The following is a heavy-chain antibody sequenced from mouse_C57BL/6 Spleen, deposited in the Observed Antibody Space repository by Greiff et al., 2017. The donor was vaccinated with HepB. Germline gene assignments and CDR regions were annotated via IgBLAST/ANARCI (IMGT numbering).Heavy chain of an antibody. Sequence: EVKVVESGGGLVKPGGSLKLSCAASGFTFSDYGMHWVRQAPEKGLEWVAYISSGSSTIYYADTVKGRFTISRDNAKNTLFLQMTSLRSEDTAMYYCARPPAPIRSWFAYWGQGTLVTVSA. J-gene: IGHJ3*01. V-gene: IGHV5-17*01. CDR1: GFTFSDYG. CDR3: ARPPAPIRSWFAY. CDR2: ISSGSSTI.